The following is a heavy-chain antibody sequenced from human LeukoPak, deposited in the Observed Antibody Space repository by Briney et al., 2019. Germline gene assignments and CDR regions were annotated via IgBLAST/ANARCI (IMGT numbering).Heavy chain of an antibody. Sequence: GGSLRLSCAASGFTFSSYDMHWVRHATGKGLEWVSAIGTAGDTYYPGSVKGRFTISRENAKNSLYLQMNSLRAGDTAVYYCARVALYENYFDYWGQGTLVTVSS. CDR2: IGTAGDT. CDR1: GFTFSSYD. V-gene: IGHV3-13*01. J-gene: IGHJ4*02. D-gene: IGHD2-8*01. CDR3: ARVALYENYFDY.